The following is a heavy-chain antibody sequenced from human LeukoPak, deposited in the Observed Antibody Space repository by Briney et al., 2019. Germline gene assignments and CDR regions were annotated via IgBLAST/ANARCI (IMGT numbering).Heavy chain of an antibody. D-gene: IGHD1-26*01. V-gene: IGHV3-7*03. CDR2: IKQDGSEK. CDR3: AREVVGATPNWFDP. J-gene: IGHJ5*02. CDR1: GFTFSSYW. Sequence: GGSLRLSCAASGFTFSSYWMSWVRQAPGKGLEWVANIKQDGSEKYYVDSVKGRFTISRDNAKNSLYLQMNSLRAEDMAVYYCAREVVGATPNWFDPWGQGTLVTVSS.